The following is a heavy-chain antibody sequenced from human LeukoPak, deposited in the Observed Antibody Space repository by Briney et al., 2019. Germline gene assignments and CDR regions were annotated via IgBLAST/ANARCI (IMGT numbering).Heavy chain of an antibody. D-gene: IGHD2-15*01. Sequence: ASVKVSCKASGYTFTGYYMHWVRQAPGQGLEWMGWINPNSGGTNYAQKFQGRVTMTRDTSISTAYMELSRLRSDDTAVYYCARDRRYCSGGSCSYYFDYWGQGTLVTVSS. V-gene: IGHV1-2*02. CDR2: INPNSGGT. CDR1: GYTFTGYY. CDR3: ARDRRYCSGGSCSYYFDY. J-gene: IGHJ4*02.